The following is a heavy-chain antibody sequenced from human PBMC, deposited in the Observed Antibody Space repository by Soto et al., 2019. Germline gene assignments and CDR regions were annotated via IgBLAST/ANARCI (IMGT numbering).Heavy chain of an antibody. Sequence: EVQLVASGAGLVKPWGSLRISCAASGVNFNNDWMSWVRQAPGKGMEWVGRIRKLSDGGTKHYAAPVKGSFTISRDGLKNPLYLEMTGLKTEDTAFDYCTTGSGALTIGTWAQGTLVTVSS. D-gene: IGHD1-1*01. CDR1: GVNFNNDW. V-gene: IGHV3-15*01. CDR2: IRKLSDGGTK. J-gene: IGHJ5*02. CDR3: TTGSGALTIGT.